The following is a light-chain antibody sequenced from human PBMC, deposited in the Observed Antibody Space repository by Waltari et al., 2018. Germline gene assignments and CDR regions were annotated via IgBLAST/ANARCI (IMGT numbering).Light chain of an antibody. Sequence: SYVLTQPPSVSVAPGKTARVTCEGNNIGTKRVTWYQQKPGQAPVLVIYYDSDRPSGIPERFSGSNSGNTATLTISRVEAGDGADYYCQVWDDSGGHSVIFGGGTKLTVL. J-gene: IGLJ2*01. CDR2: YDS. CDR1: NIGTKR. V-gene: IGLV3-21*04. CDR3: QVWDDSGGHSVI.